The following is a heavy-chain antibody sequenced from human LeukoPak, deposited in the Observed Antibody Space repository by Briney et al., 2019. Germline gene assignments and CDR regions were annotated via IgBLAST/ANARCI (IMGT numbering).Heavy chain of an antibody. CDR2: IYPGDSDT. CDR3: ASPRYSGSSYDAFDI. J-gene: IGHJ3*02. Sequence: HGESLKISCKGSGYSFTSYWIGWVRQMPGKGLEWMGIIYPGDSDTRYSPSFQGQVTISADKSISTAYLQWSSLKVSDTAMYYCASPRYSGSSYDAFDIWGQGTMVTVSS. D-gene: IGHD1-26*01. V-gene: IGHV5-51*01. CDR1: GYSFTSYW.